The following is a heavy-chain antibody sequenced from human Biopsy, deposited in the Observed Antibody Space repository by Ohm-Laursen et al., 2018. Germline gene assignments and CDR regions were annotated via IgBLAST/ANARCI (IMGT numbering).Heavy chain of an antibody. Sequence: SLRLSCADSGFAVSSYGMNWFRQPPGKGLEWVSTISSSSDNIYYVDSVKGRFTISRDNAKNSLYLQMNSLRAEDTAVYYCARSRGSSGIATIYYYGMDVWGQGTTVTVSS. CDR2: ISSSSDNI. J-gene: IGHJ6*02. D-gene: IGHD3-10*01. CDR1: GFAVSSYG. CDR3: ARSRGSSGIATIYYYGMDV. V-gene: IGHV3-21*01.